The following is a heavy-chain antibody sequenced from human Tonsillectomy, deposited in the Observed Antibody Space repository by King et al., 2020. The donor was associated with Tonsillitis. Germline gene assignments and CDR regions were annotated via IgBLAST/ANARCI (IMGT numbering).Heavy chain of an antibody. CDR3: ATERHSGNFDY. J-gene: IGHJ4*02. D-gene: IGHD1-26*01. CDR2: ISPLFART. CDR1: GGNFKKYV. Sequence: QLVQSGAEVKKPGSSVKVSCTASGGNFKKYVISWLRQAPGQGLEWMGAISPLFARTNYGQKFQGRVMITADESTSTAYMEVGNLRSDDTAMYFCATERHSGNFDYWGQGTLVTVSS. V-gene: IGHV1-69*12.